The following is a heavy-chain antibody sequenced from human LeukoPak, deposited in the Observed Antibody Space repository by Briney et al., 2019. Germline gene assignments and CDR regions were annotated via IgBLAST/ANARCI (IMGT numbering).Heavy chain of an antibody. CDR3: AREDSSSGWYYFDY. Sequence: SETLSLTCAVYGGSFSGYYWSWIRQPPGKGLEWIGYIYYSGSTYYNPSLKSRVTISVDTSKNQFSLKLSSVTAADTAVYYCAREDSSSGWYYFDYWGQGTLVTVSS. CDR1: GGSFSGYY. J-gene: IGHJ4*02. CDR2: IYYSGST. D-gene: IGHD6-19*01. V-gene: IGHV4-30-4*08.